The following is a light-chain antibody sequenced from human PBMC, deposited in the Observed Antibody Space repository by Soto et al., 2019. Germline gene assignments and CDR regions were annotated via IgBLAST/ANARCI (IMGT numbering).Light chain of an antibody. Sequence: QSALTQPPSVSGAPGQTITISCTGSRSNVGANYDVHWYQVLPGAGPRLLIYNNNNRPSGVPDRFSGSKSGTSASLAITGLRAEDEADYYCQSYDNILSGPLFGGGTKLTVL. CDR3: QSYDNILSGPL. J-gene: IGLJ3*02. V-gene: IGLV1-40*01. CDR1: RSNVGANYD. CDR2: NNN.